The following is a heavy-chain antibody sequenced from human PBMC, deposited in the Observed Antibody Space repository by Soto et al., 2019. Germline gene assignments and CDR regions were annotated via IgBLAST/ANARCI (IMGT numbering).Heavy chain of an antibody. CDR1: GYTFTSYG. D-gene: IGHD3-3*01. V-gene: IGHV1-18*01. CDR3: AKLLSEEWLLSLDY. Sequence: ASVKVSCKASGYTFTSYGISWVRQAPGQGLEWMGWISAYNGNTNYAQKLQGRVTMTTDTSTSTAYMELRSLRSDDTAVYYCAKLLSEEWLLSLDYWGQGTLVTVSS. CDR2: ISAYNGNT. J-gene: IGHJ4*02.